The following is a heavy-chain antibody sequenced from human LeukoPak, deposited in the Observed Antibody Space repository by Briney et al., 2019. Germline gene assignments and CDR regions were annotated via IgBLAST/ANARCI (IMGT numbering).Heavy chain of an antibody. CDR2: IRYDGSDK. D-gene: IGHD6-19*01. V-gene: IGHV3-30*02. Sequence: GGSLRLSCAASGFTFRNFGMHWVRQAPGKGLEWVAFIRYDGSDKYYADSVKGRFTISRDISKNTLYLQMNSLRAEDTAVYYCAKEAPSQETVAVAGTEAGYFDYWGQGTLVTVSS. CDR3: AKEAPSQETVAVAGTEAGYFDY. J-gene: IGHJ4*02. CDR1: GFTFRNFG.